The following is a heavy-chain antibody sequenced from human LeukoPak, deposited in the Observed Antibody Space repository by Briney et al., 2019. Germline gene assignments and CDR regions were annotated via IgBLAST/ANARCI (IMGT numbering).Heavy chain of an antibody. Sequence: PGGSLRLSCAASGFTFSSYAMSWVRQAPGKGLKWVSAISGSGGSTYHADSVKGRFTISRDNSKNTLYLQMNSLRAEDTAVYYCAKLPTTYYYDSSGHFDYWGQGTLVTVSS. CDR2: ISGSGGST. CDR3: AKLPTTYYYDSSGHFDY. CDR1: GFTFSSYA. V-gene: IGHV3-23*01. J-gene: IGHJ4*02. D-gene: IGHD3-22*01.